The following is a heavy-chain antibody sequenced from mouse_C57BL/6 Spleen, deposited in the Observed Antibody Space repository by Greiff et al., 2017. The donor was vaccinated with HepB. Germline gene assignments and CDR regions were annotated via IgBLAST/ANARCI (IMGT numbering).Heavy chain of an antibody. D-gene: IGHD2-4*01. CDR1: GYSFTGYY. J-gene: IGHJ4*01. V-gene: IGHV1-42*01. CDR3: ARPLYYDYDGDAMDY. CDR2: LNPSTGGT. Sequence: VQLQQSGPELVKPGASVKISCKASGYSFTGYYMNWVKQSPEKSLEWIGELNPSTGGTTYNQKFKAKATLTVDKSSSTAYMQLKSLTSEDSAVYYCARPLYYDYDGDAMDYWGQGTSVTVSS.